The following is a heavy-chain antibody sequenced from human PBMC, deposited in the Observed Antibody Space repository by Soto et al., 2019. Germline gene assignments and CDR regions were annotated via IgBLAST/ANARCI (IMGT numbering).Heavy chain of an antibody. J-gene: IGHJ3*02. V-gene: IGHV3-9*01. Sequence: PGGSLRLSCAASGFTFDDYAMHWVRQAPGKGLEWVSGISWNIGRIGYADSVKGRFTISRDNAKNSLFLQMNSLRSEDTALYYCAKDMLPTMIHDGAFDIWGQGTMVTV. CDR2: ISWNIGRI. CDR3: AKDMLPTMIHDGAFDI. CDR1: GFTFDDYA. D-gene: IGHD3-22*01.